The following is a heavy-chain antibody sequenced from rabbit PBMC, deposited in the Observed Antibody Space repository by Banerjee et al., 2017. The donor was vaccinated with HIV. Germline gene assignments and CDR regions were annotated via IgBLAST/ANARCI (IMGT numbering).Heavy chain of an antibody. Sequence: QSLEESGGDLVKPEGSLTLTCTASGFSFSGYWMCWVRQAPGKGLEWIACIHIVSSGSTHYASWAKGRFTISRTSSTTVTLQMTGLTVADTATYFCARSYYSYNFGAYRWNLWGPGTLVTVS. V-gene: IGHV1S40*01. D-gene: IGHD6-1*01. J-gene: IGHJ4*01. CDR2: IHIVSSGST. CDR1: GFSFSGYW. CDR3: ARSYYSYNFGAYRWNL.